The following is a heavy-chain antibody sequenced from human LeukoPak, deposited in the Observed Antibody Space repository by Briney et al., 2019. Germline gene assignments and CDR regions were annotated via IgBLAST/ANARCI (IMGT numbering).Heavy chain of an antibody. CDR2: IIPILGIA. Sequence: GASVKVSCKASGGTFSSYAISRVRQAPGQGLEWMGRIIPILGIANYAQKFQGRVTITADKSTSTAYMELSSLGSEDTAVYYCASAVAGPTFDYWGQGTLVTVSS. V-gene: IGHV1-69*04. CDR1: GGTFSSYA. D-gene: IGHD6-19*01. CDR3: ASAVAGPTFDY. J-gene: IGHJ4*02.